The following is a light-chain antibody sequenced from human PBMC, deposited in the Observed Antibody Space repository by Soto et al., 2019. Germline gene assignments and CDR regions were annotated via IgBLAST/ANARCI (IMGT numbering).Light chain of an antibody. CDR1: QDISNH. CDR2: KAS. V-gene: IGKV1-5*03. CDR3: QHYNSYSEA. J-gene: IGKJ1*01. Sequence: DIQMTQSPSNLSASVGDRVTITCQASQDISNHLNWYQQKPGKAPKLLIYKASTLKSGVPSRFSGSGSGTEFTLTISSLQPDDFATYYCQHYNSYSEAFGQGTKVDIK.